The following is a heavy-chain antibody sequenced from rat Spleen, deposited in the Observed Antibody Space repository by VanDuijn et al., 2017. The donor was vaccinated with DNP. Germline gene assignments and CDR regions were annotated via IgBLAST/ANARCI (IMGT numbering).Heavy chain of an antibody. CDR3: TRPGIAGFKGWFPY. CDR1: GFPLTGYS. J-gene: IGHJ3*01. D-gene: IGHD1-4*01. CDR2: ISSGGTK. V-gene: IGHV2-6*01. Sequence: QVQLKESGPVMVQPSQTLSLTCTVSGFPLTGYSVHWVRQTPGKVLEWIAAISSGGTKYYNSTLNSRLSISRDTSKSQVFLKMNSLQSEDTAIYYCTRPGIAGFKGWFPYWGQGTLVTVSS.